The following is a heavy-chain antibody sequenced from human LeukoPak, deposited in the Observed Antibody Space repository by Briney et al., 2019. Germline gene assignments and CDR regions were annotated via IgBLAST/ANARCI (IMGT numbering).Heavy chain of an antibody. V-gene: IGHV3-7*04. Sequence: GRTLRLSCAVSGFTFSTSWMSWVRQTPGKGPEWVASIKQDGSQTYYVDSVKGRFTISRDNAKNSLYLQMNSLRVEDTAVYYCARGYTSSPNWCEPWGQGTVVTVFS. CDR2: IKQDGSQT. CDR3: ARGYTSSPNWCEP. D-gene: IGHD6-13*01. J-gene: IGHJ5*02. CDR1: GFTFSTSW.